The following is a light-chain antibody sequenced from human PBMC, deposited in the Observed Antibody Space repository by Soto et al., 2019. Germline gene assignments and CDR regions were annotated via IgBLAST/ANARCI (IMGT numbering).Light chain of an antibody. CDR1: QSISSW. J-gene: IGKJ1*01. V-gene: IGKV1-5*03. Sequence: DIQMTQSPSTLSASVGDRVTITCRASQSISSWLAWYQQKPGKAPKLLIYKASSLESGVPSRFSGSGSGTEFTRTINSLQPADFETYYCQHKGTFGQGTKVEIK. CDR2: KAS. CDR3: QHKGT.